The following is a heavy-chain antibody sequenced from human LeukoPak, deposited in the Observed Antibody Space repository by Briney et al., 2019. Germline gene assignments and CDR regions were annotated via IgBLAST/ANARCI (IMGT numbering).Heavy chain of an antibody. CDR3: ARAWINYFDS. CDR1: GGSINSATYY. V-gene: IGHV4-31*03. J-gene: IGHJ4*02. D-gene: IGHD1-1*01. CDR2: IYYNGNA. Sequence: SETLSLTCTVSGGSINSATYYWSWIRQHPGKGLEWIGYIYYNGNAYYNPSLESRVAISVDTSKNQFSLNVNSVTAADAAVYYCARAWINYFDSWGQGTLVTVSS.